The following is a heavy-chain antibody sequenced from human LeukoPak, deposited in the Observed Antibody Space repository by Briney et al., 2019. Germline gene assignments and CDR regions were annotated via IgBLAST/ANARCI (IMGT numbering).Heavy chain of an antibody. CDR2: LTGGGGGT. CDR1: GFTFSTYA. D-gene: IGHD1-14*01. CDR3: AKDKGAVTGTFVY. Sequence: PGGSLRLSCAASGFTFSTYAMSWVRQAPGKGLEWVSGLTGGGGGTSYADSVKGRFTISRDNSKNTLYLQMNSLRAEDTAVYYCAKDKGAVTGTFVYWGQGTLVTVSS. V-gene: IGHV3-23*01. J-gene: IGHJ4*02.